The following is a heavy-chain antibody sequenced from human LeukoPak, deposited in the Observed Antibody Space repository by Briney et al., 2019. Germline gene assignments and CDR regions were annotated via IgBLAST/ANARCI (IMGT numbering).Heavy chain of an antibody. J-gene: IGHJ3*02. CDR1: GGSISSSSYY. V-gene: IGHV4-39*07. Sequence: PSETLSLTCTVSGGSISSSSYYWGWIRQPPGKGLEWIGSIYYSGSTYYNPSLKSRVTISVDTSKNQFSLKLSSVTAADTAVYYCARDFAYFGAGAFDIWGQGTMVTVSS. CDR3: ARDFAYFGAGAFDI. D-gene: IGHD2-21*01. CDR2: IYYSGST.